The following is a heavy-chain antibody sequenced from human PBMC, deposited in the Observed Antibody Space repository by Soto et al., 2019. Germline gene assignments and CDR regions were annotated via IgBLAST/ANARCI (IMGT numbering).Heavy chain of an antibody. J-gene: IGHJ3*01. CDR3: ARMQRIYSDSRGYLKPAGFDF. CDR1: GFTFSNFG. CDR2: ICTTSSYI. D-gene: IGHD3-22*01. Sequence: DVRLVESGGGLVKPGGSLRLSCTGFGFTFSNFGMDWVRQAPGKGLELVSSICTTSSYIYYAESVKGRFTISIDNPKDSLFLQMNSVRGESTDVYYCARMQRIYSDSRGYLKPAGFDFWGQGTMVTVPS. V-gene: IGHV3-21*01.